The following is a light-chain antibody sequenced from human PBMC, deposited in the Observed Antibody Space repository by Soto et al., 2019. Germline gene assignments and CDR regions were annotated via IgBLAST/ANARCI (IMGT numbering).Light chain of an antibody. V-gene: IGLV2-8*01. J-gene: IGLJ2*01. CDR3: SSYAGSNNVV. Sequence: QSALTQPPSASGSPGQSVTISCTGPSSDIGGYTYVCWYQQHPGKATKLMIYEVSKRPSGVTDRLSVSKSGNTASLTVSGLQAEDEADYYCSSYAGSNNVVFGGATKVTV. CDR2: EVS. CDR1: SSDIGGYTY.